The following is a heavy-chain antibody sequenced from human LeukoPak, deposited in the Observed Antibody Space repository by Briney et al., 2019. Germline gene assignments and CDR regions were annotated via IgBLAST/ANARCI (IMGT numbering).Heavy chain of an antibody. D-gene: IGHD2-2*01. V-gene: IGHV3-53*05. CDR1: GFTVSSNY. CDR2: IYSGGST. Sequence: PGGSLRLSCAASGFTVSSNYINWVRQAPGKGLEWVSIIYSGGSTYYADSVKGIFTISRDNSRNTVCLQMDSLRAEDTAVYYCAKRGGSCSSTSRYTSWEYYFDSWGQGTLVTVSS. CDR3: AKRGGSCSSTSRYTSWEYYFDS. J-gene: IGHJ4*02.